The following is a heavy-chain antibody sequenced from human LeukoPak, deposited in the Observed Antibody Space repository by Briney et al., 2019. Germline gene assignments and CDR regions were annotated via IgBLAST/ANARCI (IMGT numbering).Heavy chain of an antibody. D-gene: IGHD3-16*01. Sequence: TPSETLSLTCAVYGGSFSGYYWSWIRQPPGKGLEWIGEINHSGSTNNNPSLKSRVTISVDTYKNQFSLKLSSVTAADTAVYYCARGLGMITFGGGRTRGNWFDPWGQGTLVTVSS. CDR2: INHSGST. J-gene: IGHJ5*02. CDR1: GGSFSGYY. CDR3: ARGLGMITFGGGRTRGNWFDP. V-gene: IGHV4-34*01.